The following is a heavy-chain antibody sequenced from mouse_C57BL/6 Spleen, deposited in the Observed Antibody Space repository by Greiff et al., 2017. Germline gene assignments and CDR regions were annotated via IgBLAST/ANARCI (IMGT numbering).Heavy chain of an antibody. V-gene: IGHV1-52*01. CDR2: IDPSDSET. CDR3: ARNDYDAAY. D-gene: IGHD2-4*01. J-gene: IGHJ3*01. CDR1: GYTFTSYW. Sequence: QVQLKQPGAELVRPGSSVKLSCKASGYTFTSYWMHWVKQRPIQGLEWIGNIDPSDSETHYNQKFKDKATLTVDKSSSTAYMQLSSLTSEDSAVYYCARNDYDAAYWGQGTLVTVSA.